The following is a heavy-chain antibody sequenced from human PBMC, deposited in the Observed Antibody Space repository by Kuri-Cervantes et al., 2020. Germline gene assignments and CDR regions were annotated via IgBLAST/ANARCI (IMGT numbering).Heavy chain of an antibody. CDR3: ARVASVVGATTRFRYFDL. V-gene: IGHV4-34*01. D-gene: IGHD1-26*01. CDR1: GGSFSGYY. CDR2: INHSGSI. Sequence: GSLRLSCAVYGGSFSGYYWSWIRQPPGKGLEWIGEINHSGSINYNPSLKSRVTISVDTSKNQFSLKLSSVTAADTAVYYCARVASVVGATTRFRYFDLWGRGTLVTVSS. J-gene: IGHJ2*01.